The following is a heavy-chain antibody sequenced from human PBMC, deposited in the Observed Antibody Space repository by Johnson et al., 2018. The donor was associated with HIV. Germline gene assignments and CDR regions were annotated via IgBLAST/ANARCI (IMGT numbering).Heavy chain of an antibody. D-gene: IGHD3-22*01. CDR3: SRSSGYYGTDAFDI. V-gene: IGHV3-30*09. CDR1: GFTFSSYA. J-gene: IGHJ3*02. CDR2: ISDDGSNE. Sequence: QVQLVESGGGVVQPGRYLRLSCAASGFTFSSYAMHWVRQAPGKGLDWVAVISDDGSNEYYADSVKGRFAISRDNSKNTLYLQMNSLRAEDTAVYYCSRSSGYYGTDAFDIWGQGTMVTVSS.